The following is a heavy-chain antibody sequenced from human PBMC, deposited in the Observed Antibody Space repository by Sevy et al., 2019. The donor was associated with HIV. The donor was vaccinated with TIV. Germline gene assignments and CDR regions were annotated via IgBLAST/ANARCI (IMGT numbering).Heavy chain of an antibody. D-gene: IGHD4-17*01. CDR1: GFTLITFA. CDR2: IGFVGSIT. J-gene: IGHJ4*02. CDR3: ARDLEFYDYGDYGPAFMPDY. Sequence: GGSWNLSFERLGFTLITFACTWSARPQAKGRGGVEVIGFVGSITYYEDSVRGRFTISRDIAKNTLHLQMNSLRAEDTAVYYCARDLEFYDYGDYGPAFMPDYWGQGTLVTVSS. V-gene: IGHV3-33*01.